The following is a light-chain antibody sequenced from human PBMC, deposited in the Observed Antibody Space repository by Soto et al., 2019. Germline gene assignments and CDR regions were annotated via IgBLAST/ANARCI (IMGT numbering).Light chain of an antibody. CDR2: EVT. CDR3: SSYTSTSTLYV. J-gene: IGLJ1*01. V-gene: IGLV2-14*01. CDR1: SSDIGAYNY. Sequence: QSVLTQPASVSGSPGQSNTISCIGTSSDIGAYNYVSWYQQHPGKVPKLMIYEVTNRPSGLSNRFSGSKSGNTASLTISGLQTEDEADYFCSSYTSTSTLYVFGTGTKVTAL.